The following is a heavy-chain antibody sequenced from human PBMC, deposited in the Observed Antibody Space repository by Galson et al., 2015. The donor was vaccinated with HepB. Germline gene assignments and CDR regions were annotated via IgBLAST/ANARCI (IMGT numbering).Heavy chain of an antibody. Sequence: SLRLSCAASAFTFSGSAIHWVRQASGKGLEWVGRIRSKPNSYATAYAASVKDRFTISRDDSKNTAYLQMNSLKTEDTAMYYCTSLLTGTAQHWGQGTLVTVSS. CDR2: IRSKPNSYAT. D-gene: IGHD4-11*01. CDR3: TSLLTGTAQH. V-gene: IGHV3-73*01. CDR1: AFTFSGSA. J-gene: IGHJ1*01.